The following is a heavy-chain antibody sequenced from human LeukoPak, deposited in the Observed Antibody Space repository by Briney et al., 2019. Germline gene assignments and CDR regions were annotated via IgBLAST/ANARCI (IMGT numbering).Heavy chain of an antibody. V-gene: IGHV4-38-2*02. Sequence: PSETLSLTCTVSGYSISTGYYWGWIRQPPGKRLEWIGSIYHSGSTYYNPSLKSRVTISVDTSKNQFSLKLSSVTAADTAVYYCARGMEMATIGFDYWGQGTLVTVSS. CDR1: GYSISTGYY. J-gene: IGHJ4*02. D-gene: IGHD5-24*01. CDR2: IYHSGST. CDR3: ARGMEMATIGFDY.